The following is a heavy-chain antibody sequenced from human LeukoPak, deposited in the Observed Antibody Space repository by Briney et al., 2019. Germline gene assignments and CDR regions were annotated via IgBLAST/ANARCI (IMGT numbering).Heavy chain of an antibody. Sequence: SETLSLTCIVSGGSISSSSYYWGWIRQPPGKGLEWIGSIYYSGSIYYNPSLKSRVTISVDTSKNQFSLKLSSVTAADTAVYYCARRGYDSSGYYYAYWGQGTLVTVSS. CDR1: GGSISSSSYY. CDR3: ARRGYDSSGYYYAY. J-gene: IGHJ4*02. D-gene: IGHD3-22*01. V-gene: IGHV4-39*01. CDR2: IYYSGSI.